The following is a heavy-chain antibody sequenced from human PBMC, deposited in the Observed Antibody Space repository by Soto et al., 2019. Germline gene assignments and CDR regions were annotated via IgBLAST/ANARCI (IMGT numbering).Heavy chain of an antibody. Sequence: ASVKVSCKASGYTFTSYYMHWVRQAPGQGLEWMGIINPSGGSTSYAQKFQGRVTMTRDTSTSTVYMELSSLRSEDTAVYYCARDPTYYYDSSGYYYGGTPDYWGQGTLVTVSS. V-gene: IGHV1-46*01. CDR1: GYTFTSYY. J-gene: IGHJ4*02. D-gene: IGHD3-22*01. CDR2: INPSGGST. CDR3: ARDPTYYYDSSGYYYGGTPDY.